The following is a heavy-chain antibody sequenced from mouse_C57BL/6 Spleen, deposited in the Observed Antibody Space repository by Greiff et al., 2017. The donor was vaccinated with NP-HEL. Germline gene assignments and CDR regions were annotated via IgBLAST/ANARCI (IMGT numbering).Heavy chain of an antibody. D-gene: IGHD3-2*02. CDR1: GYTFTSYW. J-gene: IGHJ4*01. Sequence: VQLQQPGAELVKPGASVKLSCKASGYTFTSYWMHWVKQRPGQGLEWIGMIHPNSGSTNYNEKFKSKATLTVDKSSSTAYMQLSSLTSEDSAVYYCARGRSSGYPYAMDYWGQGTSVTVSS. V-gene: IGHV1-64*01. CDR3: ARGRSSGYPYAMDY. CDR2: IHPNSGST.